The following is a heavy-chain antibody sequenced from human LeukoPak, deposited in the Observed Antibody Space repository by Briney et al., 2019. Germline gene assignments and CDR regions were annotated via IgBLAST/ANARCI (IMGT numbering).Heavy chain of an antibody. CDR1: GGPITKNNYY. J-gene: IGHJ4*02. CDR3: ASSLGGPASASDY. V-gene: IGHV4-39*01. Sequence: SETLSLTCTVSGGPITKNNYYWGWIRQPPGRGLEWIGSIYYSGSTYYNPSLESRVTISVDASKNQFSLKVRSVTAADTAVYYCASSLGGPASASDYWGQGTLVTVSS. D-gene: IGHD3-16*01. CDR2: IYYSGST.